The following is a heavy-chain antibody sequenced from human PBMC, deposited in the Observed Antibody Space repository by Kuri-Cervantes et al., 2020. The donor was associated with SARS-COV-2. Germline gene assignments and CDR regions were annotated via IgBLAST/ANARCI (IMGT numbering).Heavy chain of an antibody. J-gene: IGHJ4*02. D-gene: IGHD3-22*01. CDR3: ASGRIYDSSGYSPGGFDY. CDR1: GFTFSGYA. CDR2: ISGSGGTT. Sequence: GESLKISCGASGFTFSGYAMSWVRQAPGKGLEWVSVISGSGGTTYYADSVKGRFTVSRDNSKNTLYLQMNSLRAEDTAVYYCASGRIYDSSGYSPGGFDYWGQGTLVTVSS. V-gene: IGHV3-23*01.